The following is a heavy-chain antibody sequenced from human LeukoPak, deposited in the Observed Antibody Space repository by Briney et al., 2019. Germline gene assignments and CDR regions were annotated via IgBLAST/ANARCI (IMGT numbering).Heavy chain of an antibody. V-gene: IGHV3-7*01. Sequence: GGSLRLSCAASGFTFSIYWMTWVRQAPGKGLEWVANIKQDGTEKYYMDSVRGRFTISRDNANKSVYLQMNSLRAEDTAVYYCATTGYSSGWDYLPSDYYYYMDVWGKGTTVTVSS. CDR1: GFTFSIYW. CDR2: IKQDGTEK. CDR3: ATTGYSSGWDYLPSDYYYYMDV. D-gene: IGHD6-19*01. J-gene: IGHJ6*03.